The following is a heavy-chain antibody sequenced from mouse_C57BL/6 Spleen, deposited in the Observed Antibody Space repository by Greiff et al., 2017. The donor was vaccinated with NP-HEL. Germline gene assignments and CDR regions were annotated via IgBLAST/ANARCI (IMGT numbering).Heavy chain of an antibody. CDR2: ISYDGSN. CDR1: GYSITSGYY. J-gene: IGHJ4*01. D-gene: IGHD2-3*01. V-gene: IGHV3-6*01. Sequence: EVQLQESGPGLVKPSQSLSLTCSVTGYSITSGYYWNWIRQFPGNKLEWMGYISYDGSNNYNPSLKNRISITRDTSKNQFFLKLNSVTTEDTATYYCARGGDGYYVGYYAMDYWGQGTSVTVSS. CDR3: ARGGDGYYVGYYAMDY.